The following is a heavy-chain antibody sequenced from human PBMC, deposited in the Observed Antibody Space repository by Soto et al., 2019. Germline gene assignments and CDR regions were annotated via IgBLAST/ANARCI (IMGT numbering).Heavy chain of an antibody. CDR1: GFTFRSYN. D-gene: IGHD2-15*01. J-gene: IGHJ4*02. CDR2: ISSSSSYI. V-gene: IGHV3-21*01. Sequence: EVQLVESGGGLVKPGGSLRLSCAASGFTFRSYNMNWVRQAPGKGLEWVSYISSSSSYISYADSVKGRFTISRDNAKNSLYLQMNSMRAEDTAVYYCARDGSGGSCYSGGPLIDYGGQGKLVTVSS. CDR3: ARDGSGGSCYSGGPLIDY.